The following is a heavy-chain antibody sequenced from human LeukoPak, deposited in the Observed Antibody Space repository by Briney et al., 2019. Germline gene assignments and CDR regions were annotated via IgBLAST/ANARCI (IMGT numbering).Heavy chain of an antibody. CDR2: ISGSGGST. CDR3: AKDQDCSSTSCYRVFDY. J-gene: IGHJ4*02. V-gene: IGHV3-23*01. D-gene: IGHD2-2*02. CDR1: GFTFSSYA. Sequence: PGGSLRLSCAASGFTFSSYAMSWVRQAPGKGLEWVSAISGSGGSTYYADSVKGRFTISRDNSKDTLYLQMNSLRAEDTAVYYCAKDQDCSSTSCYRVFDYWGQGTLVTVSS.